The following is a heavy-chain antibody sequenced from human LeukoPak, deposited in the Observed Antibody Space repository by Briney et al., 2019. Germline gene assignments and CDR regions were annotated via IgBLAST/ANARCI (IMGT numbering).Heavy chain of an antibody. CDR2: INHSGST. CDR1: GGSFSGYY. Sequence: KPSETLSLTCAVYGGSFSGYYWSWIRQPPGKGLEWIGEINHSGSTNHNPSLKSRVTISVDTSKNQFSLKLSSVTAADTAVYYCARGRNWFDPWDQGTLVTVSS. V-gene: IGHV4-34*01. CDR3: ARGRNWFDP. J-gene: IGHJ5*02.